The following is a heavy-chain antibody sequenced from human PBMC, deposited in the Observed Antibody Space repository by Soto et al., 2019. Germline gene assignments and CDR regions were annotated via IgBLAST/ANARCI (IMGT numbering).Heavy chain of an antibody. D-gene: IGHD3-10*01. CDR1: GFTFSSYA. CDR3: AKDRWLGTYYYGSGSSPNWFDP. V-gene: IGHV3-23*01. J-gene: IGHJ5*02. Sequence: GGSLRLSCAASGFTFSSYAMSWVRQAPGKGLEWVSAISGSGGSTYYADSVKGRFTISRDNSKNTLYLQMNSLRAEDTAVYYCAKDRWLGTYYYGSGSSPNWFDPWGQGTLVTVSS. CDR2: ISGSGGST.